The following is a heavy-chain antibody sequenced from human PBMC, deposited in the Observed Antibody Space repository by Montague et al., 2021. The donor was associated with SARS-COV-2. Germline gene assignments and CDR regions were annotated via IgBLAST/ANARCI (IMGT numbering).Heavy chain of an antibody. CDR1: GGSVSSSGYY. CDR3: ASHRRGGLVVAAPNWFGP. D-gene: IGHD2-15*01. CDR2: IYFSGSS. V-gene: IGHV4-39*01. J-gene: IGHJ5*02. Sequence: SETLSLTCTVSGGSVSSSGYYWGWIRQPPGKGLEWFGSIYFSGSSXYNPSLKSRVSISVDTSKNQFSLRLSSVTSADTAVYYCASHRRGGLVVAAPNWFGPWGQGTLVTVSS.